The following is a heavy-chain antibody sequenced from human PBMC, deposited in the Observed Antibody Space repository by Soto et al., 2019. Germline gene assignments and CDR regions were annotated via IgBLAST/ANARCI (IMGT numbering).Heavy chain of an antibody. V-gene: IGHV3-23*01. Sequence: VGSLRLSCAASGFTFSSYAMSWVRQAPGKGLEWVSAISGSGGSTYYADSVKGRFTISRDNSKNTLYLQMNSLRAEDTAVYYCAKDHGWLPTDYYGMDVWGQGTTVTVSS. J-gene: IGHJ6*02. CDR3: AKDHGWLPTDYYGMDV. D-gene: IGHD5-12*01. CDR2: ISGSGGST. CDR1: GFTFSSYA.